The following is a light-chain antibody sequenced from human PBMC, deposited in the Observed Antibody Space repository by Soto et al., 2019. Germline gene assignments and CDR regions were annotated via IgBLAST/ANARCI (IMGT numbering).Light chain of an antibody. CDR3: QQYGSLPYT. CDR1: QSVSSSY. Sequence: EIVLTQSPGTLSLSPGERATLSCRASQSVSSSYLAWYQQKPGQAPRLLIYGASSRATGIPDRFSGSGSGTDFTLTISRLGPEDFAVYYCQQYGSLPYTFGQGTKLEIK. J-gene: IGKJ2*01. CDR2: GAS. V-gene: IGKV3-20*01.